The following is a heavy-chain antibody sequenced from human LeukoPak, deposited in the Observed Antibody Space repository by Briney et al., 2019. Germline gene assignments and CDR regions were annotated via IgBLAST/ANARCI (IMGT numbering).Heavy chain of an antibody. CDR2: IKTDGTYT. V-gene: IGHV3-74*01. J-gene: IGHJ6*02. Sequence: PGGSLRLSCAASGFTFSRYWMHWVRQAPGKGLVWVSRIKTDGTYTSYADSVKGRFTISRDNAKSTLYLQKNALRGEDTAVYYCASEEGGLDVWGQGTTVTVSS. CDR3: ASEEGGLDV. CDR1: GFTFSRYW.